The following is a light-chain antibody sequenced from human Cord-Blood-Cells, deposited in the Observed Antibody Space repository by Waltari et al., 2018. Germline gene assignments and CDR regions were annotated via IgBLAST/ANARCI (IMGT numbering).Light chain of an antibody. CDR3: SSYTSSSTLV. Sequence: QSALTQPASVSGSPGPSITIPCTGTSSDVGGYNYVSWYQQHPGKAPKLLIYDVSNRPSGVSKRFSGSKSGNTASLTISGLQAEDEADYYCSSYTSSSTLVFGTGTKVTVL. V-gene: IGLV2-14*03. CDR2: DVS. J-gene: IGLJ1*01. CDR1: SSDVGGYNY.